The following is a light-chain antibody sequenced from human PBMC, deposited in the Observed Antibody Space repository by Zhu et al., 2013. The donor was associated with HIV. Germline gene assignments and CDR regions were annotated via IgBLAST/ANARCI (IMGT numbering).Light chain of an antibody. V-gene: IGKV1-13*02. CDR3: QQAYGLPRT. J-gene: IGKJ1*01. CDR2: DAS. Sequence: AVQLTQSPSSLSASVGDRITITCRASQDINSALAWYQQKPGKPPNLLIYDASSLEGGVPSRFSGSGSETDFTLTITSLQPEDFAYYFCQQAYGLPRTFGQGTRLEI. CDR1: QDINSA.